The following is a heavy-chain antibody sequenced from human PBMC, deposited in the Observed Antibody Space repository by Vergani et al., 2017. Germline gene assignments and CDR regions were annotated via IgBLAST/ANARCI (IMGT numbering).Heavy chain of an antibody. CDR3: TRDRLDDSYAYFDY. CDR2: IRSKAYGQAT. D-gene: IGHD3-16*01. J-gene: IGHJ4*02. Sequence: EVQLVESAGDLVQPGRSLRLSCTASGFTFGYYAMDWFRQAPGRGLEWVGGIRSKAYGQATIYAASVKGRFTISRDDSKSIAYLQMSSLKAEDTAVYYCTRDRLDDSYAYFDYWGQGTLVTVSP. CDR1: GFTFGYYA. V-gene: IGHV3-49*03.